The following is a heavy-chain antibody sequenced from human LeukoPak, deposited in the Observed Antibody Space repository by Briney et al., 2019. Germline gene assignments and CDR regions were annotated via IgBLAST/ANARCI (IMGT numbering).Heavy chain of an antibody. J-gene: IGHJ4*02. CDR1: GYTFTGYY. Sequence: ASVKVSCKASGYTFTGYYMHWVRQAPGQELEWMGWINPNSGGTNYAQKFQGRVTMTRDTSISTAYMELSSLRSEDTAVYYCARRPSEYYDILTGYYRSEFDYWGQGTLVTVSS. V-gene: IGHV1-2*02. CDR3: ARRPSEYYDILTGYYRSEFDY. CDR2: INPNSGGT. D-gene: IGHD3-9*01.